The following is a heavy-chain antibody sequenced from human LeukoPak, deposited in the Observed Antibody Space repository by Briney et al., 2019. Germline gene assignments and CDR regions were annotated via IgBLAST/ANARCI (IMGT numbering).Heavy chain of an antibody. CDR2: IYYSGST. CDR3: ARRLSAHTTFDS. V-gene: IGHV4-31*11. Sequence: SQTLSLTCAVSGGSISSGGYYWSWIRQHPGKGLEWIGYIYYSGSTYYNPSLKSRVTISVDTSKNQFSLKLSSVTAADTAVYYCARRLSAHTTFDSWGQGTLVTVSS. J-gene: IGHJ4*02. CDR1: GGSISSGGYY. D-gene: IGHD1-1*01.